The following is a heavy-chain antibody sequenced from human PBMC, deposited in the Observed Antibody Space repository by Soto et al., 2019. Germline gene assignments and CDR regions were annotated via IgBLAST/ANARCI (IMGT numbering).Heavy chain of an antibody. D-gene: IGHD3-10*01. V-gene: IGHV3-23*01. J-gene: IGHJ3*02. Sequence: PGGSLRLSCAASGFTFSSYAMSWVRQAPGKGLEWVSAISGSGGSTYYADSVKGRFTISRDNSKNTLYLQMNSLRAEDTAVYYCAYTSTSMVWGVIIFARAFDIWGQGTMVTVSS. CDR1: GFTFSSYA. CDR2: ISGSGGST. CDR3: AYTSTSMVWGVIIFARAFDI.